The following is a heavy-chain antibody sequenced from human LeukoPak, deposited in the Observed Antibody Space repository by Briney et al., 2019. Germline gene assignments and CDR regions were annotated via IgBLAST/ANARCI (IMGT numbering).Heavy chain of an antibody. CDR3: ARGDYYDSSGYYNTYYYDY. CDR2: IKQDGSEK. CDR1: GFTFSSYW. D-gene: IGHD3-22*01. Sequence: PGGSLRLSCAVSGFTFSSYWMSWVRQAPGKGLEWVANIKQDGSEKYYVDSVKGRFTISRDNAKNSLYLQMNSLRAEDTAVYYCARGDYYDSSGYYNTYYYDYWGQGTLVTVSS. J-gene: IGHJ4*02. V-gene: IGHV3-7*01.